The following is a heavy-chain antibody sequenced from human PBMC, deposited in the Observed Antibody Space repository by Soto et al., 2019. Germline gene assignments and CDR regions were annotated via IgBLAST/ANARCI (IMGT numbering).Heavy chain of an antibody. Sequence: QVQLVQSGAEVKKPGASVKVSCKASGYTFTSYDINWVRQVAGQGLEWMGWMNPNNEDTAYAQKFQGRVTMTGDASISTAYMELSSLTSEDTAVYYCVTVGLVGVSPLDYWGRGTLVTVSS. V-gene: IGHV1-8*01. CDR3: VTVGLVGVSPLDY. D-gene: IGHD1-26*01. CDR1: GYTFTSYD. J-gene: IGHJ4*02. CDR2: MNPNNEDT.